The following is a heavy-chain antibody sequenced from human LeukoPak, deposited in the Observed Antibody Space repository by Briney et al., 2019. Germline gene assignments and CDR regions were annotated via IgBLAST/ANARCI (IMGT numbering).Heavy chain of an antibody. CDR1: GFTFSNYA. D-gene: IGHD1-26*01. CDR3: ARNSGANVYTYSFQY. J-gene: IGHJ4*02. CDR2: ITGTGRST. V-gene: IGHV3-23*01. Sequence: GGSLRLSCAASGFTFSNYAMSWVRQAPGKGLEWVSSITGTGRSTYYADSVKGRFTISRDNSKNTLYVQMNSLRVEDTAFYYCARNSGANVYTYSFQYWGRGTLVTVSS.